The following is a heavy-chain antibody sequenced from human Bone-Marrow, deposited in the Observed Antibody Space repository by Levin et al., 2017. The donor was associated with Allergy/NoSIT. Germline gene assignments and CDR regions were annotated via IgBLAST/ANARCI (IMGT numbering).Heavy chain of an antibody. V-gene: IGHV4-59*01. Sequence: SETLSLTCNVSGASITSYYWTWIRQPPGKGLEWIGFVYFSGNTNYNPSLRSRVTISVDTSKNQVSLKLNTVTPADTAVYYCARGVAGKGWGQGVLVSVSS. CDR2: VYFSGNT. J-gene: IGHJ4*02. CDR1: GASITSYY. CDR3: ARGVAGKG. D-gene: IGHD6-19*01.